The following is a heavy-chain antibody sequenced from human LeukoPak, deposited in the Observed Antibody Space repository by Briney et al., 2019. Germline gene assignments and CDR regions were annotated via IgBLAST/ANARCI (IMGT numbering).Heavy chain of an antibody. CDR1: GRSISSYY. CDR2: IYYSGST. D-gene: IGHD6-19*01. Sequence: SETLSLTCTVSGRSISSYYWIWIRQPPGKGLEWIGYIYYSGSTNYNPSLKSRVTISVDTSKNQFSLKLSSVTAADTAVYYCARRWYSSGWYDWYFDLWGRGTLVTVSS. V-gene: IGHV4-59*08. J-gene: IGHJ2*01. CDR3: ARRWYSSGWYDWYFDL.